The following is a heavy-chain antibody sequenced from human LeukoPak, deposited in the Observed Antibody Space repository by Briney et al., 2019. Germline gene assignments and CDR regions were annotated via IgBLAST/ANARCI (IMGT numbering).Heavy chain of an antibody. V-gene: IGHV3-20*04. CDR3: ARSIAARLVLGAFDI. Sequence: PGGSLRLSCAASGFTFDDYGMSWVRQAPGKGLEWVSGINWNGGSTGYADSVKGRFTISRDNAKNSLYLLMNSLRAEDTALYYCARSIAARLVLGAFDIWGQGTMVTVSS. CDR1: GFTFDDYG. J-gene: IGHJ3*02. D-gene: IGHD6-6*01. CDR2: INWNGGST.